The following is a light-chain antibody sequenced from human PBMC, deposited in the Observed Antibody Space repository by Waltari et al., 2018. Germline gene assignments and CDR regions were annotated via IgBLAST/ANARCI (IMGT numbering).Light chain of an antibody. CDR1: QSISSN. V-gene: IGKV3-15*01. CDR2: GAS. J-gene: IGKJ5*01. CDR3: QQYNNWPPPIT. Sequence: EIVMTQSPATLSVSAGERATLPSRASQSISSNLAWYPQKPGQAPRLLIYGASTRATGIPARFSGSGSGTDFTLTISSLQSEDFAVYYCQQYNNWPPPITFGQGTRLEIK.